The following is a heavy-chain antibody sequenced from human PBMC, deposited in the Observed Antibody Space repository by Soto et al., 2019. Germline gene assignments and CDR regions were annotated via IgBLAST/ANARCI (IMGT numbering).Heavy chain of an antibody. Sequence: QVQMVRSGAEVKKPGSSVKVSCKASEGTFSRYATSWVREAPGQGHEWMGGIIPIFGTANYAQKFQGRVTITADESTSTAYMELSSLRSEDTAVYYCARGDSGHDLYFDYWGQGTLVTVSS. CDR1: EGTFSRYA. CDR2: IIPIFGTA. V-gene: IGHV1-69*12. CDR3: ARGDSGHDLYFDY. J-gene: IGHJ4*02. D-gene: IGHD5-12*01.